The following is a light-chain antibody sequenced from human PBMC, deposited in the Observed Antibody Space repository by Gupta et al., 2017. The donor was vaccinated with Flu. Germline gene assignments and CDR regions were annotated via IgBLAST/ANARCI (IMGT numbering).Light chain of an antibody. V-gene: IGLV3-9*01. CDR3: QVWDRSTEDVV. Sequence: GQTARITCGGNNIGSKNVHWYQVKPGRAPVLVIYRDSNRPSGIPARFSGSNSGNTDTLTISRAQAGDEADYYCQVWDRSTEDVVFGGGTKLTAL. CDR1: NIGSKN. J-gene: IGLJ2*01. CDR2: RDS.